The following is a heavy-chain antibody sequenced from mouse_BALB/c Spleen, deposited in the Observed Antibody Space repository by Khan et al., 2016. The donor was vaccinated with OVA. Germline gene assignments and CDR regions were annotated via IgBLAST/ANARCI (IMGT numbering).Heavy chain of an antibody. V-gene: IGHV3-8*02. CDR1: GDSITSGY. CDR2: ISYSDDT. Sequence: EVQLQESGPSLVKPSQTPSLTCSVTGDSITSGYWNWIRKFPGNKLEYMGYISYSDDTFYNPSLKSRISITRDTSKNQYYLQLNSVTTEDTATYYCARWNYRYDGYFDYWGQGTTLTVSS. D-gene: IGHD2-14*01. CDR3: ARWNYRYDGYFDY. J-gene: IGHJ2*01.